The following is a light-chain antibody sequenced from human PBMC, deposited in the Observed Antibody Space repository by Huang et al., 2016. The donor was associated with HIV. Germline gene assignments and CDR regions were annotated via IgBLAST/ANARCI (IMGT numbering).Light chain of an antibody. J-gene: IGKJ2*01. CDR2: AAP. V-gene: IGKV3-15*01. Sequence: VMMSQSPATLAASPGERVTLSCGASQSVNTNLAWYQHKPGQPPRLLIYAAPTRATGVPARFAGSGSGTEFTLTIDSLQSDDFAVYYCQQYNKWPPEYTFGQGTRLEIK. CDR3: QQYNKWPPEYT. CDR1: QSVNTN.